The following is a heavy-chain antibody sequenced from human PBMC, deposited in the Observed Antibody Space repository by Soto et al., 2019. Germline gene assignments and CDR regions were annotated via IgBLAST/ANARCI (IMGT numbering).Heavy chain of an antibody. CDR1: GVSIHNSHSF. CDR2: VYYSGGA. J-gene: IGHJ5*01. Sequence: PSETLSLTCAVSGVSIHNSHSFWGWIRHLPGKGLEFIGSVYYSGGAYYNPSLKTRVTISVDTSKNQFSLRVNSVTAADTAIYYCGRVIEGATRHTDFDSWGQGTLVTV. CDR3: GRVIEGATRHTDFDS. V-gene: IGHV4-39*01. D-gene: IGHD3-22*01.